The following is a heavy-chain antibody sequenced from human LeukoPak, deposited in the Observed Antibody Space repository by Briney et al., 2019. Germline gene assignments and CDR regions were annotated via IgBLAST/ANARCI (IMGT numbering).Heavy chain of an antibody. V-gene: IGHV3-30*18. CDR1: GFTFSSYG. CDR3: AKAGAPYDYVWGSYRYTGLEYYFDY. J-gene: IGHJ4*02. Sequence: PGGSLRLSCAASGFTFSSYGMHWVRQAPGKGLEWVAVISYDGSNKYYADSVKGRFTIYRDNSKNTLYLQMNSLRAEDTAVYYCAKAGAPYDYVWGSYRYTGLEYYFDYWGQGTLVTVSS. D-gene: IGHD3-16*02. CDR2: ISYDGSNK.